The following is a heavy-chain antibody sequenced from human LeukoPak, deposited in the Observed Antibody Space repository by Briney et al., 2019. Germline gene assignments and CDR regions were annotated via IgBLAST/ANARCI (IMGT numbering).Heavy chain of an antibody. CDR1: GYSLTGQD. CDR2: INPNSGDT. V-gene: IGHV1-2*02. Sequence: ASVKVSCKASGYSLTGQDMHWVRQAPGQGLEWMGWINPNSGDTNYAQKFQGRVTMTRDTTISTAYMELNRLTSDDTAVYYCASYPRYSSTPPFDYWGQGTPVTVSS. D-gene: IGHD6-19*01. CDR3: ASYPRYSSTPPFDY. J-gene: IGHJ4*02.